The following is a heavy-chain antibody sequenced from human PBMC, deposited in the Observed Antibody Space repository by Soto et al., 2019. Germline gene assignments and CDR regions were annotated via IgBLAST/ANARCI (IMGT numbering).Heavy chain of an antibody. V-gene: IGHV1-18*04. CDR3: AASGTDFWSGPPLNYYYGLNV. CDR1: GYTFSSYR. CDR2: VSPYNGDT. D-gene: IGHD3-3*01. Sequence: QVQLVQSGSEVKKPGASVKASCKSSGYTFSSYRITWVRQAPGQGLEWMGWVSPYNGDTNYAQQFQGRLTMTTDTSTNTAYMELGSLRSDDTAVYYCAASGTDFWSGPPLNYYYGLNVWGQGTPVTVSS. J-gene: IGHJ6*02.